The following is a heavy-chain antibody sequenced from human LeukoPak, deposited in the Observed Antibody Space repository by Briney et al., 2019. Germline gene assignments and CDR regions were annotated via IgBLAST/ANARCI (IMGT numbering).Heavy chain of an antibody. J-gene: IGHJ4*02. D-gene: IGHD3-10*01. CDR1: GFNFSSYW. CDR2: INHSGST. Sequence: GSLRLSCAASGFNFSSYWMTWVRQAPGKGLEWIGEINHSGSTNYNPSLKSRVTISVDTSKNQFSLKLSSVTAADTAVYYCARVTYYYGSGSFDYWGQGTLVTVSS. V-gene: IGHV4-34*01. CDR3: ARVTYYYGSGSFDY.